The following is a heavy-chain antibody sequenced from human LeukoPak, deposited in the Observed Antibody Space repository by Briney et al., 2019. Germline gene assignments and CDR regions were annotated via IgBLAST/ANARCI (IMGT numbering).Heavy chain of an antibody. CDR2: ISSSSSTI. CDR3: ARGGWDSSSWYYFDY. J-gene: IGHJ4*02. CDR1: GFTFSSYS. D-gene: IGHD6-13*01. Sequence: GGSLRLSCAASGFTFSSYSMNWVRQAPGKGLEWVSYISSSSSTIYYADSVKGRFTISRDNAKNSLYLQMNSLRAEDTAVYYCARGGWDSSSWYYFDYWGQGTLVTVSS. V-gene: IGHV3-48*04.